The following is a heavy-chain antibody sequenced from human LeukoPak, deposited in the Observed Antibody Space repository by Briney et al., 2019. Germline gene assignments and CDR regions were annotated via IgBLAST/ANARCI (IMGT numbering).Heavy chain of an antibody. CDR2: ISSSGSTI. J-gene: IGHJ4*02. V-gene: IGHV3-48*03. CDR3: AREPGQDSSGYYYFDY. Sequence: QSGGSLRLSCAASGFTFSSYEMNWVRQAPGKGLEWVSYISSSGSTIYYADSVKGRFTIPRDNAKNSLYLQMNSLRAEDTAVYYCAREPGQDSSGYYYFDYWGQGTLVTVSS. D-gene: IGHD3-22*01. CDR1: GFTFSSYE.